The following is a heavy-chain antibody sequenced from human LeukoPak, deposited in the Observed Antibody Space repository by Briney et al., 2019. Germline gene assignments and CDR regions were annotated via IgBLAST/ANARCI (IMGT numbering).Heavy chain of an antibody. CDR3: ARGRGSDY. Sequence: SETLSLTCTVSGDSISYHYWSWIRQPAGKGLEWIGRIYSSASANYNPSLKSRVTMSLDTSKNQFSLNLTSVTAADTAVYYCARGRGSDYWGQGTLVTVSS. CDR2: IYSSASA. J-gene: IGHJ4*02. V-gene: IGHV4-4*07. D-gene: IGHD2-15*01. CDR1: GDSISYHY.